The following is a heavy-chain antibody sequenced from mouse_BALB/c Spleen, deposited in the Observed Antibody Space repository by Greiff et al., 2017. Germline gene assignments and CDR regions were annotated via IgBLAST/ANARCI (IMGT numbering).Heavy chain of an antibody. CDR2: IDPANGNT. V-gene: IGHV14-3*02. D-gene: IGHD1-1*01. CDR3: AYGSSYWFAY. J-gene: IGHJ3*01. CDR1: GFNIKDTY. Sequence: GQLQQSGAELVKPGASVKLSCTASGFNIKDTYMHWVKQRPEQGLEWIGRIDPANGNTKYDPKFQGKATITADTSSNTAYLQLSSLTSEDTAVYYCAYGSSYWFAYWGQGTLVTVSA.